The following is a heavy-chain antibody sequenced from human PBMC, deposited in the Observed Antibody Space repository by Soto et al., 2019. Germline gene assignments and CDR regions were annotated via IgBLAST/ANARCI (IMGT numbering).Heavy chain of an antibody. CDR1: GFSLSTSGVG. Sequence: QITLKESGPTLVKPTQTLTLTCTFSGFSLSTSGVGVGWIRQPPGKALEWLALIYWDDDKRYSPSLKSRLTITKDTSKNQVVLTMTNMDPVDTATYYCAHTRIQLWFRWFDYWGQGTLVTVSS. V-gene: IGHV2-5*02. CDR3: AHTRIQLWFRWFDY. D-gene: IGHD5-18*01. J-gene: IGHJ4*02. CDR2: IYWDDDK.